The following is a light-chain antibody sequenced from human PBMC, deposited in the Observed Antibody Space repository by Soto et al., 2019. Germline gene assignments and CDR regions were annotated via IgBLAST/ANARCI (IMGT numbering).Light chain of an antibody. CDR1: QSVSDSY. Sequence: EIVLTQSPGTLSLSPGERATLSCRASQSVSDSYLAWYQQKPGQAPRLLIYASSRATGIPDRFSGSGSGTDFTLTSSRLEPEDFAVYYCQHYGTSALFGPGTKVDI. CDR2: AS. V-gene: IGKV3-20*01. CDR3: QHYGTSAL. J-gene: IGKJ3*01.